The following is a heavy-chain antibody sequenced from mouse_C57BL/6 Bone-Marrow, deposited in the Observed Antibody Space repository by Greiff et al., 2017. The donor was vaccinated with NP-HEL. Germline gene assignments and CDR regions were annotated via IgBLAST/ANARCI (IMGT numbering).Heavy chain of an antibody. Sequence: VQVVESGPGLVQPSQSLSITCTVSGFSLTSYGVHWVRQSPGKGLEWLGVIWGGGSTDYNAAFISRLSISKDNSKSQVFFKMNSLQADDTAIYYCARSDGYGTYWGQGTLVTVSA. V-gene: IGHV2-2*01. D-gene: IGHD2-3*01. J-gene: IGHJ3*01. CDR1: GFSLTSYG. CDR2: IWGGGST. CDR3: ARSDGYGTY.